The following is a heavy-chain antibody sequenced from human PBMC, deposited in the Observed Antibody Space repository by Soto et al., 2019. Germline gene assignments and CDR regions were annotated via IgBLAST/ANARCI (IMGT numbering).Heavy chain of an antibody. CDR3: ARKVSGSTGRPDLWYFDL. V-gene: IGHV3-23*01. D-gene: IGHD3-10*01. CDR2: ISGGGDAT. CDR1: GFTVSGYA. J-gene: IGHJ2*01. Sequence: EVQLLESGGGLVQPGGSLRLSCAASGFTVSGYALTWVRQAPGKGLEWVSAISGGGDATFYADSVKGRFTISRDNSKNTLYLQMNTLRAEDTAVYYCARKVSGSTGRPDLWYFDLWGRGTLVTVSS.